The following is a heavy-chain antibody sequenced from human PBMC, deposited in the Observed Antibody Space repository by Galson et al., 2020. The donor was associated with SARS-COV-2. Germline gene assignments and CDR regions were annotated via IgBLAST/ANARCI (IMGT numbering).Heavy chain of an antibody. CDR3: ARDRGDYGIKFYFDY. Sequence: SETLSLTCTVSGGSISGSTYYWDWIRQPPRKGLELIGTIHYSGNAYYNPSLKSRVIISVDTSKNQFSLRLSSVTAADTAIYYCARDRGDYGIKFYFDYWGQGTQVTVSS. CDR1: GGSISGSTYY. V-gene: IGHV4-39*07. J-gene: IGHJ4*02. CDR2: IHYSGNA. D-gene: IGHD4-17*01.